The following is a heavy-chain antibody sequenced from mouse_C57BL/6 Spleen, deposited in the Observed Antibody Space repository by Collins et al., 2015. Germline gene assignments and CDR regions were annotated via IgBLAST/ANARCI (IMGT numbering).Heavy chain of an antibody. CDR2: IFPGSGGT. J-gene: IGHJ1*03. CDR3: ARRGAGRGYWYFDV. Sequence: QVQLQQSGPELVKPGASVKISCKASGYTFTDYYINWVQQRPGQGLEWIGWIFPGSGGTYYNEKFKGKATLTVDKSSSTAYMLLSSLTSEDSAVYFCARRGAGRGYWYFDVWGTGTTVTVSS. CDR1: GYTFTDYY. D-gene: IGHD4-1*01. V-gene: IGHV1-75*01.